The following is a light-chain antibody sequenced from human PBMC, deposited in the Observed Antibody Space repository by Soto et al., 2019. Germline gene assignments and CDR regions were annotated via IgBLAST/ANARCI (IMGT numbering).Light chain of an antibody. CDR1: SSNIGSNP. V-gene: IGLV1-44*01. Sequence: QSVLTQPPSASGTPGQRVTISCSGSSSNIGSNPVNWYQHLPGAAPKLLIYSNNHRPSGVPDRFSGSKSGTSASLAITGLQAEDEADYYCQSHDSSLIVSKVFGTGTKVTVL. CDR2: SNN. J-gene: IGLJ1*01. CDR3: QSHDSSLIVSKV.